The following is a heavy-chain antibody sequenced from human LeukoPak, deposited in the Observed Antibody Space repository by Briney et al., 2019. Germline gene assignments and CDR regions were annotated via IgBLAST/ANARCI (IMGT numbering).Heavy chain of an antibody. V-gene: IGHV1-2*02. CDR1: GYTFTGYY. CDR3: ARVGYCSSTSCYIRFDY. Sequence: ASVRVSCTASGYTFTGYYMQGVRHAPGQGLVWVGWINPNSDGTNYAQKFPGRVTMTSDTTIRKDYMERSRQRSDDRAVYYCARVGYCSSTSCYIRFDYWGQGALVTVSS. CDR2: INPNSDGT. J-gene: IGHJ4*02. D-gene: IGHD2-2*02.